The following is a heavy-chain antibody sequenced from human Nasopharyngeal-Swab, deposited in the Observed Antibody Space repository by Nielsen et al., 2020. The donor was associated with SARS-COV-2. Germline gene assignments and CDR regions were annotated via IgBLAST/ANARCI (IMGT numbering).Heavy chain of an antibody. CDR3: ARAPHTIFGVVTTFDY. CDR2: IYHSGST. D-gene: IGHD3-3*01. Sequence: SETLSLTCAVSGGSISSSNWWSWVRQPPGKGLEWIGEIYHSGSTNYNPSLKSRVTISVDTSKNQFSLKLSSVTAADTAVYYCARAPHTIFGVVTTFDYWGQGTLVTVSS. V-gene: IGHV4-4*02. CDR1: GGSISSSNW. J-gene: IGHJ4*02.